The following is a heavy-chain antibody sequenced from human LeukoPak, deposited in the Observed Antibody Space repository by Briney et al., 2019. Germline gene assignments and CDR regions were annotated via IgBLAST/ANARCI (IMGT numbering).Heavy chain of an antibody. V-gene: IGHV4-34*01. D-gene: IGHD3-10*01. Sequence: PSETLSLTCAVYGGSFSGYCWSWIRQPPGKGLEWIGEINHSGSTNYNPSLKSRVTISVDTSKNQFSLKLSSVTAADTAVYYCARLIGELWFGDYYYYYMDVWGKGTTVTISS. CDR2: INHSGST. CDR1: GGSFSGYC. J-gene: IGHJ6*03. CDR3: ARLIGELWFGDYYYYYMDV.